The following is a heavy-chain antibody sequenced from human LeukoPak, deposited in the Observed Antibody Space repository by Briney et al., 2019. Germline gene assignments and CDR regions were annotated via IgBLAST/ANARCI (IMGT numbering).Heavy chain of an antibody. V-gene: IGHV3-9*01. Sequence: QAGGSLRLSCAAAGFTFDDYAMHWVRQAPGKGLEWDSGISWNSGRIGYADSVKGRFTISRDNAKNSLYLQMNSLRAEDTALYYCAKGPTFGELLYWGQGTLVTVSS. CDR1: GFTFDDYA. D-gene: IGHD3-10*01. CDR2: ISWNSGRI. J-gene: IGHJ4*02. CDR3: AKGPTFGELLY.